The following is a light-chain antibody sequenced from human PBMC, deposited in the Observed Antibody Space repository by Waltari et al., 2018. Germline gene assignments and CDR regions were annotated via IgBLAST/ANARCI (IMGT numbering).Light chain of an antibody. CDR2: HTP. CDR3: QHYVRLPAT. J-gene: IGKJ1*01. Sequence: DIVLTQSPGTLSLSPGERATLSCWASQSVGQYLAWYQPKPVQAPRLLIYHTPNRATGIPDRFSGSGSGTDFSLTISRLEPEDFAVYYCQHYVRLPATFGQGTKVEIK. CDR1: QSVGQY. V-gene: IGKV3-20*01.